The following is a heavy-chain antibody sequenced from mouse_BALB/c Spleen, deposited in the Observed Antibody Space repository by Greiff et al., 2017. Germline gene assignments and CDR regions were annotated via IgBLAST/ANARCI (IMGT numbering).Heavy chain of an antibody. Sequence: LQQPGSELVRPGASVKLSCKASGYTFTSYWMHWVKQRHGQGLEWIGNIYPGSGSTNYDEKFKSKGTLTVDTSSSTAYMHLSSLTSEDSAVYYCTRDGPHAMDYWGQGTSVTVSS. CDR1: GYTFTSYW. J-gene: IGHJ4*01. V-gene: IGHV1S22*01. CDR2: IYPGSGST. D-gene: IGHD2-3*01. CDR3: TRDGPHAMDY.